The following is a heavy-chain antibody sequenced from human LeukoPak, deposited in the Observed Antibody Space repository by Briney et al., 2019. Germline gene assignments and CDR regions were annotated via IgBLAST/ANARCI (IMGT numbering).Heavy chain of an antibody. V-gene: IGHV1-2*06. CDR3: ARDYCSSTSCLFDY. J-gene: IGHJ4*02. CDR1: GYTFTGYY. CDR2: INPNSGGT. D-gene: IGHD2-2*01. Sequence: SVKVSCKASGYTFTGYYMHWVRQAPGQGLEWMGRINPNSGGTNYAQKFQGRVTMTRDTSISTAYMELSRLRSDDTAVYYCARDYCSSTSCLFDYWGQGTLVTVSS.